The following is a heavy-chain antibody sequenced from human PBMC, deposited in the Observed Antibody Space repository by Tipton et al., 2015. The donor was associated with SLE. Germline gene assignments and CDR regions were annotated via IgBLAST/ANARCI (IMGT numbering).Heavy chain of an antibody. CDR3: AKDDPTGPDI. CDR2: ISYDGSNK. V-gene: IGHV3-30-3*01. D-gene: IGHD1-1*01. J-gene: IGHJ3*02. CDR1: GFTFSSYA. Sequence: SLRLSCAASGFTFSSYAMHWVRQAPGKGLEWVAVISYDGSNKYYADSVKGRFTISRDNSKNTLYLQMNSLRAEDTAVYYCAKDDPTGPDIWGQGTMVTVSS.